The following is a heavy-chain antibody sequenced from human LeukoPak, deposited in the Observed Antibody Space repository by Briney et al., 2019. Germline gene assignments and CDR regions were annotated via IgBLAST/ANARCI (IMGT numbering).Heavy chain of an antibody. CDR3: AREPPMYYDFWSGYYGDAFDI. V-gene: IGHV1-69-2*01. D-gene: IGHD3-3*01. Sequence: ASVKISCKVSGYTFTDYYMHWVQQAPGKGLEWMGLVDPEDGETIYAEKFQGRVTITADTSTDTAYMELSSLRSEDTAVYYCAREPPMYYDFWSGYYGDAFDIWGQGTMVTVSS. J-gene: IGHJ3*02. CDR1: GYTFTDYY. CDR2: VDPEDGET.